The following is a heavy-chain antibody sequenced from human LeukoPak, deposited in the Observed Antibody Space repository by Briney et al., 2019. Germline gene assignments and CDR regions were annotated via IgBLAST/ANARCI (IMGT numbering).Heavy chain of an antibody. CDR3: ARGRLDGSYYFDY. CDR1: GYSISSGYY. Sequence: SETLSLTCTVSGYSISSGYYCVWIRQAPGKGLEWIGSLHHSGRTYYNPSLKSRATISLDTPEIQFSLKLTSMSAADTAVYYCARGRLDGSYYFDYWGQGALVAVSS. CDR2: LHHSGRT. D-gene: IGHD2-15*01. J-gene: IGHJ4*02. V-gene: IGHV4-38-2*02.